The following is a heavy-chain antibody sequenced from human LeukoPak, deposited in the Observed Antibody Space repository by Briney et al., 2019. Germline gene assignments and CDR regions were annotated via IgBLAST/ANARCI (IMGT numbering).Heavy chain of an antibody. CDR2: IYYSGNT. Sequence: SETLSLTCTVSGGSISSYYWSWTRQPPGKGLEWIEYIYYSGNTNYNPSLKSRVTISVDTSKNQFSLKLSSVTAADTAVYYCARGGAGNFDYWGQGTLVTVSS. J-gene: IGHJ4*02. V-gene: IGHV4-59*01. D-gene: IGHD6-19*01. CDR1: GGSISSYY. CDR3: ARGGAGNFDY.